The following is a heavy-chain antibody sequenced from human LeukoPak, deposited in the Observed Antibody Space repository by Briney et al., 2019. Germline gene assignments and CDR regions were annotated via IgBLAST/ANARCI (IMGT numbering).Heavy chain of an antibody. CDR3: ASVRDGYNY. V-gene: IGHV4-59*01. J-gene: IGHJ4*02. Sequence: SETLSLTCTVSGGSISSYYWSWIRQPPGKGLEWIGYIYYGGSTNYNPSLKSRVTISVDTSKNQFSLKLSSVTAADTAVYYCASVRDGYNYWGQGTLVTVSS. D-gene: IGHD5-24*01. CDR1: GGSISSYY. CDR2: IYYGGST.